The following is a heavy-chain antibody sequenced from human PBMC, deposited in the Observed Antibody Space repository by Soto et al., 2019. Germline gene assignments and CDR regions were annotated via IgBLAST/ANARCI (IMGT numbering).Heavy chain of an antibody. CDR1: GGSISSYY. Sequence: SETLSLTCTVSGGSISSYYWSWIRQPAGKGLEWIGRIYTSGSTNYNPSLKSRVTMSVDTSKNQFSLKLSSVTAADTAVYYCARDSVAATGTLYYYYGMDVWGQGTTVTVSS. J-gene: IGHJ6*02. V-gene: IGHV4-4*07. D-gene: IGHD6-19*01. CDR2: IYTSGST. CDR3: ARDSVAATGTLYYYYGMDV.